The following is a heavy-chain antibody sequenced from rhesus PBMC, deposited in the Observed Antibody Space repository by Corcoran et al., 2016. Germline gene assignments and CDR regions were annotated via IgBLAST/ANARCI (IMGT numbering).Heavy chain of an antibody. D-gene: IGHD4-23*01. J-gene: IGHJ2*01. CDR2: INVYVRSP. CDR1: GFTLSGYW. CDR3: AVQYSNFGGWYFDL. V-gene: IGHV3-14*01. Sequence: VQLVESGGGLAKPGGSLRLSCAASGFTLSGYWVHWVRQAPGRGLEWISGINVYVRSPYFADSVKGRFTISRENAKNTLFLQMDGLRAEDTAVYYCAVQYSNFGGWYFDLWGPGTPITISS.